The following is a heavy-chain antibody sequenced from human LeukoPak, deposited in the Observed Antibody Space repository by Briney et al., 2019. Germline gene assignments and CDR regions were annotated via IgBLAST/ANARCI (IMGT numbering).Heavy chain of an antibody. CDR3: AKVPAYYYGSGGYFDY. D-gene: IGHD3-10*01. V-gene: IGHV1-69*13. J-gene: IGHJ4*02. CDR2: IIPIFGTA. Sequence: SVKVSCKASGYTFTSYYMHWVRQAPGQGLEWMGGIIPIFGTANYAQKFQGRVTITADESTSTAYMELSSLRSEDTAVYYCAKVPAYYYGSGGYFDYWGQGTLVTVSS. CDR1: GYTFTSYY.